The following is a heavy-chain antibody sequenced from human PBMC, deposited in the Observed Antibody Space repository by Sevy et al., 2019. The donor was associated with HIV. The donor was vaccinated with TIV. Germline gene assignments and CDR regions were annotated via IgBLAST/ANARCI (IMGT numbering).Heavy chain of an antibody. V-gene: IGHV2-70*01. CDR3: ARMMFGEPTTQFDY. CDR1: GFSLTTSGMC. D-gene: IGHD3-10*02. CDR2: IDWDDDK. Sequence: SGPTLVKPTQTLTLTCTFSGFSLTTSGMCVSWIRQPPGKALEWLALIDWDDDKYYNTSLKTRLTISKDTSKNQVVLTMTNMDPGDTATYYCARMMFGEPTTQFDYWGQGTLVTVSS. J-gene: IGHJ4*02.